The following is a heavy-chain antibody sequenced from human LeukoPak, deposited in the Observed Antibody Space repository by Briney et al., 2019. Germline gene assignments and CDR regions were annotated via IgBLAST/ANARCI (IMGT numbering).Heavy chain of an antibody. Sequence: AGGSLKLSCAASGFIFSDYVIHWVRQASGNGLEWVGRIRSRANGYATVYGASVKGRFTISRDDSKDTAYLQMSSLKTDDTAVYYWTSIAPDGSGFDYWGQGTLVTVSS. CDR3: TSIAPDGSGFDY. D-gene: IGHD3-10*01. J-gene: IGHJ4*02. CDR1: GFIFSDYV. V-gene: IGHV3-73*01. CDR2: IRSRANGYAT.